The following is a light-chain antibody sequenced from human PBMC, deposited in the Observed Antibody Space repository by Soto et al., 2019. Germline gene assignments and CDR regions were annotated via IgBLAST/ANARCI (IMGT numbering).Light chain of an antibody. J-gene: IGKJ1*01. CDR1: QSVSIS. Sequence: DIVMTQSPAILSVSPGERATLSCRASQSVSISLAWFQQKPGQAPRLLIYDASTRATDIPARFSGTGSGTEFTLTISSLQSEDFAVYYCQQYNDWPPWTFGQGTKVEIK. CDR2: DAS. CDR3: QQYNDWPPWT. V-gene: IGKV3-15*01.